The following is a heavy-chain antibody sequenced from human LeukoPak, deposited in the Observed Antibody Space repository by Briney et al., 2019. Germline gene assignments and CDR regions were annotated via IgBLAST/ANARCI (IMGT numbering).Heavy chain of an antibody. CDR2: ISYDGSNK. Sequence: GGSLRLSCAASGFTFSSYAMHWVRQAPGKGLEWVAVISYDGSNKYYADSVKGRFTISRDNSKNTLYLQMNSLRAEDTAVYYCARECGGDCLFDYRGQGTLVTVSS. D-gene: IGHD2-21*02. V-gene: IGHV3-30*04. J-gene: IGHJ4*02. CDR1: GFTFSSYA. CDR3: ARECGGDCLFDY.